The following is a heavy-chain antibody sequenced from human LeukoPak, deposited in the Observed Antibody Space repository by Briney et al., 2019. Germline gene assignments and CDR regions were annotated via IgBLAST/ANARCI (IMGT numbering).Heavy chain of an antibody. CDR2: IKQDGSEK. J-gene: IGHJ4*02. CDR1: GFTFSNYW. CDR3: ARVGTTSFDS. D-gene: IGHD4-11*01. Sequence: GGSLRLSCAASGFTFSNYWMSWVRQAPGKGLEWVADIKQDGSEKYYVDSVKGRFTISRDNAKNSLYLQMNSLRAEDTAVYYCARVGTTSFDSWGQGTLVTVSS. V-gene: IGHV3-7*01.